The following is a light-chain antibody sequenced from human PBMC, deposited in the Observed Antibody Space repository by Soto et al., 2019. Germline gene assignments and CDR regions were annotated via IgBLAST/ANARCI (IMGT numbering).Light chain of an antibody. V-gene: IGKV3-11*01. Sequence: EVVLTQSPATLSLSPGERATLSCRASQSVSSSLAWYQQKPGQTPRLLIYDASNRATGIPARFSGSGSGTDFTLTINSLESEDFAVYYCQQYDNWPPCTFGQGTKLEVK. CDR3: QQYDNWPPCT. J-gene: IGKJ2*02. CDR2: DAS. CDR1: QSVSSS.